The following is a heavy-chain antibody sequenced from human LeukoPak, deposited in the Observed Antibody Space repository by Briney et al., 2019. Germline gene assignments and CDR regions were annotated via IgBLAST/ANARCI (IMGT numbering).Heavy chain of an antibody. CDR2: IIPIFGTA. Sequence: ASVKVSCKASGGTFSSYAISWVRQAPGQGLEWMGGIIPIFGTANYAQKFQGRVTITADKSTSTAYMELSSLRSEDTAVYYCVSCKWFGELLSNWFDPWGQGTLVAVSS. D-gene: IGHD3-10*01. J-gene: IGHJ5*02. CDR3: VSCKWFGELLSNWFDP. CDR1: GGTFSSYA. V-gene: IGHV1-69*06.